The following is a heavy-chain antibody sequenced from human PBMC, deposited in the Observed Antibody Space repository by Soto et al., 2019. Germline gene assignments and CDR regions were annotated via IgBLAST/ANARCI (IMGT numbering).Heavy chain of an antibody. CDR1: GGTFSSYA. CDR3: ARRITIFGVVNNWFDP. Sequence: SVKVSCKASGGTFSSYAISWVRQAPGQGLEWMGGIIPIFGTANYAQKFQGRVTITADESTSTAYMELSSLRSEDTAVYYCARRITIFGVVNNWFDPWGQGTLVTVSS. J-gene: IGHJ5*02. CDR2: IIPIFGTA. V-gene: IGHV1-69*13. D-gene: IGHD3-3*01.